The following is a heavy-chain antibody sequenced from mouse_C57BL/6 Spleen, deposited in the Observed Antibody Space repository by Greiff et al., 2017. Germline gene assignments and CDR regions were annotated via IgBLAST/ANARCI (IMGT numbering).Heavy chain of an antibody. Sequence: EVKLMESGGGLVKPGGSLKLSCAASGFTFSDYGMHWVRQAPEKGLEWVAYISSGSSTIYYADTVKGRFTISRDNAKNTLFLQMTRLRSEDTAKYYAARDHYGSSRYFDVWGTGTTVTVSS. CDR2: ISSGSSTI. CDR3: ARDHYGSSRYFDV. D-gene: IGHD1-1*01. V-gene: IGHV5-17*01. J-gene: IGHJ1*03. CDR1: GFTFSDYG.